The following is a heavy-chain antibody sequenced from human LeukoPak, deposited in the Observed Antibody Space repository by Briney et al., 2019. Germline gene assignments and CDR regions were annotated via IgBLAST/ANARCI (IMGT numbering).Heavy chain of an antibody. D-gene: IGHD3/OR15-3a*01. Sequence: GASVKVSCNASGYTFTTYDINWVRQATGQGLEWMGWMNPNSGNTGYAQKFQGRVTMTRNTSISTAYMELSSLRSEDTAVYYCARALRTGYPYYYYYGMDVWGQGTTVTVSS. J-gene: IGHJ6*02. CDR3: ARALRTGYPYYYYYGMDV. CDR2: MNPNSGNT. CDR1: GYTFTTYD. V-gene: IGHV1-8*01.